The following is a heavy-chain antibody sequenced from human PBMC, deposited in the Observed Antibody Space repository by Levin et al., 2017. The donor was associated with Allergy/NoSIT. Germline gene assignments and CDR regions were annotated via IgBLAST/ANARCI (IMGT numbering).Heavy chain of an antibody. CDR1: GFTFSSYS. CDR3: VRFYYYYMDV. J-gene: IGHJ6*03. CDR2: IRSSSSYI. V-gene: IGHV3-21*06. Sequence: GGSLRHSCAASGFTFSSYSMNWVRQAPGKGLEWVSFIRSSSSYINYADSVKGRFTISRDNAKNSLYLQMDSLRAEDTAVYYCVRFYYYYMDVWGKGTTVTVSS.